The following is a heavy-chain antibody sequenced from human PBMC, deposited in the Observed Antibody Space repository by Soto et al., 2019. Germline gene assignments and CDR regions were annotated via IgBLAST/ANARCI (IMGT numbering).Heavy chain of an antibody. V-gene: IGHV1-18*01. CDR1: GYTFTSYG. Sequence: GASVKVSCKASGYTFTSYGISWVRQAPGQGLEWMGWISAYNGNTNYAQKFQGWVTMTRDTSISTAYMELSRLRSDDTAVYYCARDKSKTRPPYYYYYYMDVWGKGTTVTVSS. J-gene: IGHJ6*03. CDR3: ARDKSKTRPPYYYYYYMDV. CDR2: ISAYNGNT. D-gene: IGHD4-4*01.